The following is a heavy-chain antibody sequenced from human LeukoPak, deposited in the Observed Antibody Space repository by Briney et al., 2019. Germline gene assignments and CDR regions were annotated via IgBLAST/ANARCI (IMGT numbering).Heavy chain of an antibody. CDR1: GYSFTSYC. CDR3: ARHSTSGSYPDAFDI. D-gene: IGHD1-26*01. CDR2: FYPGDSDT. V-gene: IGHV5-51*01. Sequence: GEPLKNSCKGSGYSFTSYCSGWVRQMPGKVLEWMEIFYPGDSDTRYSPSFQGQVTISADKSISTAYLQWSSLKASDTAMYYCARHSTSGSYPDAFDIWGQGTMVTVSS. J-gene: IGHJ3*02.